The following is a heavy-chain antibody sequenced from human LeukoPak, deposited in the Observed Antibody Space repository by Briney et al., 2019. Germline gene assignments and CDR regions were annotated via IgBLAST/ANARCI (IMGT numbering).Heavy chain of an antibody. D-gene: IGHD4-17*01. CDR1: GFTFSDYY. CDR3: ARGGGEDYGDYLRYYYYMDV. CDR2: ISSSGSTI. Sequence: GGSLRLSCAASGFTFSDYYMSWIRQAPGKGLEWVSYISSSGSTIYYADSVKGRFTISRDNAKNSLYLQMNSLRAEDTAVYYCARGGGEDYGDYLRYYYYMDVWGKGTTVTISS. J-gene: IGHJ6*03. V-gene: IGHV3-11*04.